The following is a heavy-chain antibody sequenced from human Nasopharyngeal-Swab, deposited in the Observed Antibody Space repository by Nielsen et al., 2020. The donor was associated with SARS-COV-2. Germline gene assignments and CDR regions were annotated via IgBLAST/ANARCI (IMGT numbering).Heavy chain of an antibody. CDR2: INPSGGST. CDR3: ASSDSSGYYYRAFDI. Sequence: ASVKVSCKASGYTFTSYYMHWVRQAPGQGLEWMGIINPSGGSTSYAQKFQGRVTMTRDTSTSTVYMELGSLRFEDTAVYYCASSDSSGYYYRAFDIWGQGTMVTVSS. D-gene: IGHD3-22*01. V-gene: IGHV1-46*01. J-gene: IGHJ3*02. CDR1: GYTFTSYY.